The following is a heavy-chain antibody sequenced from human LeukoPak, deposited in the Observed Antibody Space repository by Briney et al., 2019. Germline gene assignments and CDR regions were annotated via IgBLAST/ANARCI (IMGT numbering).Heavy chain of an antibody. Sequence: PGGSLRLSCAASGFTFSSYSMNWVRQAPGKGLEWVSSISSSSSYIYYADSVKGRFTISRDNAKNSLFLQVNSLRAEDTAMYYCATETGWLFDYWGQGTLVTVSS. CDR2: ISSSSSYI. J-gene: IGHJ4*02. CDR1: GFTFSSYS. V-gene: IGHV3-21*06. D-gene: IGHD5-12*01. CDR3: ATETGWLFDY.